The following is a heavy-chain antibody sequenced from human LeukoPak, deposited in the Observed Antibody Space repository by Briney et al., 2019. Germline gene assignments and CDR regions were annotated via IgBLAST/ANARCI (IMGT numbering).Heavy chain of an antibody. CDR1: GYIFTAYY. J-gene: IGHJ4*02. Sequence: ASVKVSCKASGYIFTAYYMHWVRQAPGQGLKWMGWINPDSGGTNYAQKFQGRVTMTTDTSINTAYMELSRLRSDDTAVYYCARSTVNTMIVVVIDDYWGQGTLVTVSS. V-gene: IGHV1-2*02. CDR2: INPDSGGT. D-gene: IGHD3-22*01. CDR3: ARSTVNTMIVVVIDDY.